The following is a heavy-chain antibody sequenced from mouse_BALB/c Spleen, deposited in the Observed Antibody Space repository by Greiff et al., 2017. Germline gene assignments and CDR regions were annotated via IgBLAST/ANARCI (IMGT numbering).Heavy chain of an antibody. V-gene: IGHV3-6*02. CDR2: ISYDGSN. J-gene: IGHJ2*01. D-gene: IGHD2-10*02. CDR3: ARYGNLDY. CDR1: GYSITSGYY. Sequence: EVQRVESGPGLVKPSQSLSLTCSVTGYSITSGYYWNWIRQFPGNKLEWMGYISYDGSNNYNPSLKNRISITRDTSKNQFSLKLNSVTTEDTATYYCARYGNLDYWGQGTTLTVSS.